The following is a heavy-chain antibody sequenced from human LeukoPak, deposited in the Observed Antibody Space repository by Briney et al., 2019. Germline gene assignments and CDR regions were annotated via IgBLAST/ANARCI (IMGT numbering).Heavy chain of an antibody. D-gene: IGHD3-10*01. CDR1: GYTLTELS. Sequence: ASVKVSCKVSGYTLTELSMHWVRQAPGKGLEWMGGFDPEDGETIYAQKFQGRVTMTEDTSTDTAYMELSSLRSEDTAVYYCATPYYYGSGSYYKGGELYYFDYWGQGTLVTVSS. J-gene: IGHJ4*02. CDR2: FDPEDGET. CDR3: ATPYYYGSGSYYKGGELYYFDY. V-gene: IGHV1-24*01.